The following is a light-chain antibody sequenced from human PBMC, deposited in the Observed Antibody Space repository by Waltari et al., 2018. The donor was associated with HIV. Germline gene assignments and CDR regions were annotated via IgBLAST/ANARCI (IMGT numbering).Light chain of an antibody. Sequence: QSALTQPPSASGSPGQSVAISCTGTSSDIGASNYVSWYRQHPGKVPKLMIHEVNKRPSGVPYRFSGSKSGNTASLTVSGLQAEDEADYYCASCAGSNSCLFVGGTKLTVL. J-gene: IGLJ3*02. V-gene: IGLV2-8*01. CDR1: SSDIGASNY. CDR3: ASCAGSNSCL. CDR2: EVN.